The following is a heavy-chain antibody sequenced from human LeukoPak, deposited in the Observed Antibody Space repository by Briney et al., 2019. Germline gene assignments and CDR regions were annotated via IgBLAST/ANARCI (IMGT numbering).Heavy chain of an antibody. CDR3: AKKRDAFDI. CDR2: LTDSGGTT. V-gene: IGHV3-23*01. Sequence: PGGSLRLSCLASGFTFGNYAMGWLRQAPGRRPEWVSSLTDSGGTTYYVDSVKGRFAISRDNSKNTLYLHMNSLRAEDTAVYYRAKKRDAFDIWGQGTVVTVSS. J-gene: IGHJ3*02. CDR1: GFTFGNYA. D-gene: IGHD5-24*01.